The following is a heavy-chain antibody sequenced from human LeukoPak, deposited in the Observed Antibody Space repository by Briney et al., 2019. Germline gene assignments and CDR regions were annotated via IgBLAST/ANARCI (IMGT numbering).Heavy chain of an antibody. Sequence: GGSLRLSCAASGFTFSDYWMTWVRQAPGKGLEWVANINQDGGEKNYVDSVKGRFTISRDNAKNSLYLQMNSLRAEDTAVYYCASGYDILTGPYYYYGMDVWGQGTTVTVSS. CDR1: GFTFSDYW. CDR3: ASGYDILTGPYYYYGMDV. CDR2: INQDGGEK. D-gene: IGHD3-9*01. J-gene: IGHJ6*02. V-gene: IGHV3-7*03.